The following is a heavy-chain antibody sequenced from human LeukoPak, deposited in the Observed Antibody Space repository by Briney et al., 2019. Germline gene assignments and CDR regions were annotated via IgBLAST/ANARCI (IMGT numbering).Heavy chain of an antibody. D-gene: IGHD1-26*01. CDR3: ARVGAHWIYYFDY. CDR1: GFTFSAYS. CDR2: ITRPGTTT. J-gene: IGHJ4*02. Sequence: PGGSLRLSCATSGFTFSAYSLSWVRQAPGKGLEWVSHITRPGTTTYYAESVRGRFTISRDNAKNSLYLQMNSLRAEDTALYYCARVGAHWIYYFDYWGQGTLVTVSS. V-gene: IGHV3-11*01.